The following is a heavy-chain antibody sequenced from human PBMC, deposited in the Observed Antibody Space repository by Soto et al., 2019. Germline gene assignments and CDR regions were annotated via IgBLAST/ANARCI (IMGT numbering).Heavy chain of an antibody. CDR3: ARDESGVVIPILPDY. D-gene: IGHD2-21*01. Sequence: PGGSLRLSCAASGFTFSSYGMHWVRQAPGKGLEWVAVIWYDGSNKYYADSVKGRFTISRDNSKNTLYLQMNSLRAEDTAVYYSARDESGVVIPILPDYWGQGPRVTVSS. V-gene: IGHV3-33*01. CDR2: IWYDGSNK. CDR1: GFTFSSYG. J-gene: IGHJ4*02.